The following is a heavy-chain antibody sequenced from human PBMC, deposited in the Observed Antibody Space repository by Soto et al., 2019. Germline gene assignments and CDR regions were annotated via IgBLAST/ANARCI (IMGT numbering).Heavy chain of an antibody. CDR1: GYTFTSYG. D-gene: IGHD6-19*01. V-gene: IGHV1-18*04. CDR2: ISAYNGNT. J-gene: IGHJ4*02. CDR3: ARDRATAVAGLLDY. Sequence: ASVKVSCKASGYTFTSYGISWVRQAPGQGLEWMGWISAYNGNTNYAQKLQGRVTTTTDTSTSTAYMELRSLRSDDTAVYYCARDRATAVAGLLDYWGQGTLVTVSS.